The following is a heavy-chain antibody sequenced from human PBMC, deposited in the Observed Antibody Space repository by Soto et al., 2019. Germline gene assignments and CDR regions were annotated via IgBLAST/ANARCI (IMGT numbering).Heavy chain of an antibody. CDR2: IYYRGST. J-gene: IGHJ4*02. D-gene: IGHD4-17*01. V-gene: IGHV4-39*01. CDR1: GGSLSSSSYY. CDR3: ARHSLNTNGDYFDY. Sequence: TLSLTCTVSGGSLSSSSYYWGWIRQPPGKGLEWIASIYYRGSTYYNPSLKSRVTISVDTSKNQVSLILSSVTAADTAVYYCARHSLNTNGDYFDYWGQGTLVTVSS.